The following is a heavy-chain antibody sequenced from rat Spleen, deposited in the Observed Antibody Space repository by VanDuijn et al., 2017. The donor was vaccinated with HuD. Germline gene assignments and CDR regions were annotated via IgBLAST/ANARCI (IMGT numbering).Heavy chain of an antibody. CDR3: TSHGARVSRFAY. V-gene: IGHV5-25*01. CDR1: GFTFSHFY. D-gene: IGHD1-4*01. CDR2: ISPSGGST. Sequence: EVQLVESGGGVVQPGRSMRLSCAASGFTFSHFYMAWVRQTPTKGLEWVASISPSGGSTYYRDSVKGRFTISRDNAKSTLYLQMDSLRSEDTATYYCTSHGARVSRFAYWGQGTLVTVSS. J-gene: IGHJ3*01.